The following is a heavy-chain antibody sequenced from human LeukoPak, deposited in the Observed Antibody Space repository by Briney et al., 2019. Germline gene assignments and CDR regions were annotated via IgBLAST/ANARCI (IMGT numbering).Heavy chain of an antibody. CDR3: ARHRGSGYPYFDY. J-gene: IGHJ4*02. CDR2: IYYSGST. V-gene: IGHV4-59*01. Sequence: PSETLSLTCTVSGGSINNYYWSWIRQPPGKGLVWIGYIYYSGSTNYNPSLKSRLTISVDTSKNQFALKVSPLTAADTAVYYCARHRGSGYPYFDYWGQGTLVTVSS. D-gene: IGHD3-22*01. CDR1: GGSINNYY.